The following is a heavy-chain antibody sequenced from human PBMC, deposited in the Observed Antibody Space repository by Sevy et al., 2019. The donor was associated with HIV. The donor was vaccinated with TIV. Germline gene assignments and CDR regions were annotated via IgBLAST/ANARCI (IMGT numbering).Heavy chain of an antibody. CDR3: AKALYYYDSSAYFSHFDS. D-gene: IGHD3-22*01. J-gene: IGHJ4*02. Sequence: GGSLRLSCSASEFTFSKYAMSWVRQAPGKGLEWVASVSGSGAGTKYADSVRGRFTISRDNSKDTLYLQMTSLRAEDTAVYYCAKALYYYDSSAYFSHFDSWGQGTPVTVSS. CDR1: EFTFSKYA. CDR2: VSGSGAGT. V-gene: IGHV3-23*01.